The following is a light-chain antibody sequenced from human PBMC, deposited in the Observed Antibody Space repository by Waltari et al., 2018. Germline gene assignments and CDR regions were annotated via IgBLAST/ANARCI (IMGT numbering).Light chain of an antibody. V-gene: IGKV1-33*01. CDR1: QDINNY. CDR3: QQYDNVPYT. CDR2: DAS. Sequence: DIQMTQSPSSLSASVGDRVTITCQASQDINNYLNWYQQKPGKAPKLLIYDASNLETGVPSRFSGSGSGTDFTFTISSLQPEDIATYYCQQYDNVPYTFGQGTKLEIK. J-gene: IGKJ2*01.